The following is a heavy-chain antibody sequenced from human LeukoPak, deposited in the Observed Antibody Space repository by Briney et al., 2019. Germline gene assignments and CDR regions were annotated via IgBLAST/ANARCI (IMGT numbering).Heavy chain of an antibody. D-gene: IGHD6-19*01. CDR1: GFTVSTNY. Sequence: PGGSLRLSCAGSGFTVSTNYMSWVRQAPGRGLEWVSVIYAGGTTYYADSVRGRFTISRDNSKNTLYLQMNSLRDEDTAVYYCARDSSGWYDHWGQGTLVTVSS. CDR3: ARDSSGWYDH. V-gene: IGHV3-53*01. CDR2: IYAGGTT. J-gene: IGHJ5*02.